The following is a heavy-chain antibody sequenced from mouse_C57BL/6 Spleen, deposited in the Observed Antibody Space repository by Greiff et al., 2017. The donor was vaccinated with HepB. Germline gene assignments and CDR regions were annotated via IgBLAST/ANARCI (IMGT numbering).Heavy chain of an antibody. CDR3: ASAVGTVVRDYYAMDY. CDR2: ISSGSSTI. V-gene: IGHV5-17*01. CDR1: GFTFSDYG. J-gene: IGHJ4*01. D-gene: IGHD1-1*01. Sequence: EVMLVESGGGLVKPGGSLKLSCAASGFTFSDYGMHWVRQAPEKGLEWVAYISSGSSTIYYADTVKGRFTISRDNAKNTLFLQMTSLRSEDTAIYYFASAVGTVVRDYYAMDYWGQGTSVTVSS.